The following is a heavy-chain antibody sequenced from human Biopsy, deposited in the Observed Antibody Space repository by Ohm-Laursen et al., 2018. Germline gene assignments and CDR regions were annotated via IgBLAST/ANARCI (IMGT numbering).Heavy chain of an antibody. CDR1: GGTFTNYA. J-gene: IGHJ4*02. CDR3: ARDALGGGSYRFFY. CDR2: IIPIFGTA. Sequence: VASVKVSCKASGGTFTNYAIRWVRQAPGQGLEWMGGIIPIFGTANYAQKFQGRVTITADESTSTAYMELSSLRSDDTAVYYCARDALGGGSYRFFYWGQGSLVTVSS. V-gene: IGHV1-69*13. D-gene: IGHD1-26*01.